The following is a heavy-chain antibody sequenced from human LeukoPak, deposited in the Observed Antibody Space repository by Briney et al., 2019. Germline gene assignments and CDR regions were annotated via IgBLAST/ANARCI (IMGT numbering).Heavy chain of an antibody. CDR1: GFTVSSNY. D-gene: IGHD6-19*01. V-gene: IGHV3-53*01. J-gene: IGHJ3*02. CDR2: IYRGGST. CDR3: ARSRLDAFDI. Sequence: PGGSLRLSCAASGFTVSSNYMSWVRQAPGKRLEWVAVIYRGGSTYYADFVKGRFTISRDNSKNTLFLQMNSLRAEDTAVFYCARSRLDAFDIWGQGTLVTVSS.